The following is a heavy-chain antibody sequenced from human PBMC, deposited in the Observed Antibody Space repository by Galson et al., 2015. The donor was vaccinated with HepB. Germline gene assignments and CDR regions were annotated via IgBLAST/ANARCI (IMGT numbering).Heavy chain of an antibody. CDR3: ARGHDDGYSYGYRDYYYGMDV. CDR2: IYYSGST. V-gene: IGHV4-59*01. CDR1: GGSISSYY. Sequence: SETLSLTCTVSGGSISSYYWSWIRQPPGKGLEWIGYIYYSGSTNYNPSLKSRVTISVDTSKNQFSLKLSSVTAADTAVYYCARGHDDGYSYGYRDYYYGMDVWGQGTTVTVSS. J-gene: IGHJ6*02. D-gene: IGHD5-18*01.